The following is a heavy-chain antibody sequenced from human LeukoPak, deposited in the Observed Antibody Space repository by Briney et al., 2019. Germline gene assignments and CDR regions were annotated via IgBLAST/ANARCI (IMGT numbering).Heavy chain of an antibody. V-gene: IGHV3-30*07. CDR2: ISYDGSNK. CDR1: GFTFSSYA. CDR3: AKDLTRGNWNYADSFDY. J-gene: IGHJ4*02. Sequence: PGGSLRLSCAASGFTFSSYAMHWVRQAPGKGLEWVAVISYDGSNKYYADSVKGRFTISRDNSKNTLYLQMNSLRAEDTAVYYCAKDLTRGNWNYADSFDYWGQGTLVTVSS. D-gene: IGHD1-7*01.